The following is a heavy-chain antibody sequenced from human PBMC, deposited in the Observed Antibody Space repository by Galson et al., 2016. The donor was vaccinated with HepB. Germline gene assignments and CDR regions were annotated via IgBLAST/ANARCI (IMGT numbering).Heavy chain of an antibody. D-gene: IGHD2-21*01. V-gene: IGHV4-59*01. CDR3: ARTIPGGAGSPDY. CDR2: IYSSGTT. Sequence: SETLSLTCTVSGGAISNYFWGWIRQPPGKGLEWIGYIYSSGTTTYNPSLKCRVTISLDTSKNQFSLTLSSVTAADTAVYYCARTIPGGAGSPDYWGQGTLVTVSS. CDR1: GGAISNYF. J-gene: IGHJ4*02.